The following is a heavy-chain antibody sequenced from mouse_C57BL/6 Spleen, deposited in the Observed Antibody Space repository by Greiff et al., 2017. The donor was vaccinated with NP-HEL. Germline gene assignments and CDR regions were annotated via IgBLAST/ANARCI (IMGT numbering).Heavy chain of an antibody. V-gene: IGHV7-1*01. Sequence: EVQRVESGGGLVQSGRSLRLSCATSGFTFSDFYMEWVRQAPGQGLEWIAASRNKANDYTTDYSASVKGRFIVSRDTSQSILYLQMNALRAEDTAIYYCERDADDYDGAWFAYWGQGTLVTVSA. D-gene: IGHD2-4*01. J-gene: IGHJ3*01. CDR1: GFTFSDFY. CDR2: SRNKANDYTT. CDR3: ERDADDYDGAWFAY.